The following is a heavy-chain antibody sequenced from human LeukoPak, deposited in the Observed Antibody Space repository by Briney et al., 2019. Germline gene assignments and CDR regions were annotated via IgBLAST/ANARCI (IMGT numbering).Heavy chain of an antibody. J-gene: IGHJ6*03. Sequence: SETLSLTCTVSGVSISSGTYYWSWIRQPAGKGLEWIGRIYTSGSTNNGSTNYSPSVKSRVTISVDTSKNQFSLKLSSVTAADTAVHYCARTRYVWFGEGDWYYNMDVWGKGTTVTISS. CDR2: IYTSGSTNNGST. CDR1: GVSISSGTYY. D-gene: IGHD3-10*01. CDR3: ARTRYVWFGEGDWYYNMDV. V-gene: IGHV4-61*02.